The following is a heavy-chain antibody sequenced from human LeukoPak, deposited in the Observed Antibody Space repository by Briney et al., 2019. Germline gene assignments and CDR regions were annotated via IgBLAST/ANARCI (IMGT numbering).Heavy chain of an antibody. J-gene: IGHJ4*02. CDR3: ARARRGGDYDSYFDY. Sequence: ASVKVSCKASGYTFSNYGISWVRQAPGQGLEWMGWISAFNGDTNYAQNLQGRVTLTTDTSTTTAYMDLGSLRSDDMAVYYCARARRGGDYDSYFDYWGQGTLVTVSS. CDR2: ISAFNGDT. V-gene: IGHV1-18*03. CDR1: GYTFSNYG. D-gene: IGHD4-17*01.